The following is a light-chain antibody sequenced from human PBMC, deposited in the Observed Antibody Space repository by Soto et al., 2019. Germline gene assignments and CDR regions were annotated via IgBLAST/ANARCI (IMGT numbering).Light chain of an antibody. CDR3: HEYSHPPRT. V-gene: IGKV1-5*01. CDR1: RSDSTW. CDR2: AAS. Sequence: DTRMTQFPSTLSASVGDTVTITCRASRSDSTWLAWYQQIPGGAPKLLIYAASSLQSGVPSRFSGSGSGTDFTLTISSLQAEDVAVYYCHEYSHPPRTFGQGTKVDIK. J-gene: IGKJ1*01.